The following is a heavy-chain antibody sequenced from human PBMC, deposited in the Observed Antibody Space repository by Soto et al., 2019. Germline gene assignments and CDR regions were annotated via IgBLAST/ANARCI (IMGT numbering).Heavy chain of an antibody. CDR3: ARTRATPASRNLDY. CDR2: IYYSGST. J-gene: IGHJ4*02. CDR1: GGSISSYY. V-gene: IGHV4-59*01. Sequence: SETLSLTCTVSGGSISSYYWSWIRQPPGKGLEWIGYIYYSGSTNYNPSLKSRVTISVDTSKNQFSLKLRSVTAADTAVYYCARTRATPASRNLDYWGQGTLVTVSS. D-gene: IGHD1-1*01.